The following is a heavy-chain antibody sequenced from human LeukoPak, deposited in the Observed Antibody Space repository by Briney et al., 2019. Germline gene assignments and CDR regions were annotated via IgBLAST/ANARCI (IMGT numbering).Heavy chain of an antibody. V-gene: IGHV3-23*01. D-gene: IGHD2/OR15-2a*01. CDR3: AKGEYTTWFDP. CDR1: GFTFREYS. CDR2: IRGNGRDT. Sequence: GGSLRLSCAASGFTFREYSMSWVRQAPGKGLEWVSNIRGNGRDTYYTDSVKGRFTISRDNSKNTVYLEMNSLRAGDTAVYYCAKGEYTTWFDPWGQGTLVTVSS. J-gene: IGHJ5*02.